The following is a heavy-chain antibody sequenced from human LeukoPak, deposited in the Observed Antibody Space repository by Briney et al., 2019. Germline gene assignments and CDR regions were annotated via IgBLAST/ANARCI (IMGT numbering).Heavy chain of an antibody. J-gene: IGHJ4*02. V-gene: IGHV3-21*01. CDR2: IISSSSYI. D-gene: IGHD3-22*01. Sequence: GGSLSLSVEASGFTFSSYSMNWFRQAPGKGLEWSHSIISSSSYIYYADSVKGRFTISRDNAKNSLYLQMNSLRAEDTAVYYCARRKNYYDSSGYRGPFDYWGQGTLVTVSS. CDR3: ARRKNYYDSSGYRGPFDY. CDR1: GFTFSSYS.